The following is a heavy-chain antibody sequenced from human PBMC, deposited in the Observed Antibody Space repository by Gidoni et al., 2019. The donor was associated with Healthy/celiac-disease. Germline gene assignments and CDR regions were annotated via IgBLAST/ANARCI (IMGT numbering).Heavy chain of an antibody. D-gene: IGHD6-19*01. J-gene: IGHJ4*02. CDR2: ISWDGGST. V-gene: IGHV3-43*01. CDR3: AKDIAERLRDSSGTAPDY. CDR1: GFTFDDYN. Sequence: EVQLVESGGVVVQPGGSLRLSCAASGFTFDDYNMHWVRQAPGKGLEWVSLISWDGGSTYYADSVKGRFTISRDNSKNSLYLQMNSLRTEDTALYYCAKDIAERLRDSSGTAPDYWGQGTLVTVSS.